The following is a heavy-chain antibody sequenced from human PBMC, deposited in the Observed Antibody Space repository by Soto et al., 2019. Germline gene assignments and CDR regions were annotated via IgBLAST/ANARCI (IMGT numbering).Heavy chain of an antibody. J-gene: IGHJ4*02. CDR3: VEGQYYFDY. Sequence: QVQLVESGGGVVQPGRSLRLSCAASGFPFTTYGMHWVREGPGKGLEWVAVISYDGCNKYYADSVKGRFTISRDNSKNTLYLQMNSLRHEDAALYYCVEGQYYFDYRGQGTLVTVSS. V-gene: IGHV3-30*03. CDR2: ISYDGCNK. CDR1: GFPFTTYG.